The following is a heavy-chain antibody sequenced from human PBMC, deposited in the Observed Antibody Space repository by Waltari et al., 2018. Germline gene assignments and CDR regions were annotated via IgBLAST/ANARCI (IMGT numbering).Heavy chain of an antibody. CDR3: ARVTVTSESWFAP. CDR1: GGSVSSVDYY. Sequence: QLQLQESGPGLVKPSQTLSLPCRVSGGSVSSVDYYWSCIRQPPGKGLEWIGYIYYTGKSYYSPSLKTRVTFSVDTYKNQFSLTLNSATAADTAVYFCARVTVTSESWFAPWGQGTLVTVSS. CDR2: IYYTGKS. J-gene: IGHJ5*02. D-gene: IGHD4-4*01. V-gene: IGHV4-30-4*08.